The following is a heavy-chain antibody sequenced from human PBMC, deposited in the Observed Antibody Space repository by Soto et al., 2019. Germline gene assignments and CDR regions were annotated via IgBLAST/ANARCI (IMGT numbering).Heavy chain of an antibody. Sequence: QVQLVESGGGVVQPGRSLRLSCAASGFTFSSYGMHWVRQAPGKGLEWVAVISYDGSNKYYADSVKGRFTISRDNSKNTLYLQMNSLRAEDTAVYYCAKDFEGEVGATVGMDVWGQGTTVTVSS. D-gene: IGHD1-26*01. CDR2: ISYDGSNK. J-gene: IGHJ6*02. V-gene: IGHV3-30*18. CDR1: GFTFSSYG. CDR3: AKDFEGEVGATVGMDV.